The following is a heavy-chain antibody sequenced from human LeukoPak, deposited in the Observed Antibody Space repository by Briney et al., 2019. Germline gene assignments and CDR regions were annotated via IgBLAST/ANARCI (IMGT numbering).Heavy chain of an antibody. CDR1: GFPFRNYA. J-gene: IGHJ6*02. D-gene: IGHD2-2*01. Sequence: PGGSLRLSCAASGFPFRNYAMTWVRQPPGKGLEWIGYIYYSGSTNYNPSLKSRVTISVDTSKNQFSLKLSSVTAADTAVYYCARSSSRYYYYGMDVWGQGTTVTVSS. CDR3: ARSSSRYYYYGMDV. CDR2: IYYSGST. V-gene: IGHV4-59*08.